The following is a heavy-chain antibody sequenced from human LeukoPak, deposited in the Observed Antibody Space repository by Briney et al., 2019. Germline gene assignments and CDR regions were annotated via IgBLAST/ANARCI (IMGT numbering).Heavy chain of an antibody. CDR2: INPSSGGT. CDR1: GYTFTGYY. J-gene: IGHJ4*02. Sequence: ASVKVSCKVSGYTFTGYYLHWLRQAPGQGLEWMGRINPSSGGTNYAQKFQGRVTMTRDTSINTTYMALSSLRSDDTAVYYCARGPSGSDYWGQGTLVTVSS. D-gene: IGHD3-10*01. CDR3: ARGPSGSDY. V-gene: IGHV1-2*06.